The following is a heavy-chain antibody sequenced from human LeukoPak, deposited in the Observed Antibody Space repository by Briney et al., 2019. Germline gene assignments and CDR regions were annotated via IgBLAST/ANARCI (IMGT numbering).Heavy chain of an antibody. CDR1: GDYISGYY. CDR3: ASQNRYCSNGVCFNYFDY. D-gene: IGHD2-8*01. V-gene: IGHV4-59*08. J-gene: IGHJ4*02. CDR2: IYFSGST. Sequence: PSETLSVTCAVSGDYISGYYWSWIRQPPGKGLEWIGYIYFSGSTKYNPSLKSRHIISLDTSTNQFSLKLSSVTASDTAVYYCASQNRYCSNGVCFNYFDYWGQGPLVTVSS.